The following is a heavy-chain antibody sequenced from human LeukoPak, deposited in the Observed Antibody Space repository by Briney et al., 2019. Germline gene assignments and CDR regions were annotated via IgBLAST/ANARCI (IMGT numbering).Heavy chain of an antibody. Sequence: GGSLRLSCAASGSTFSSYSMNWVRQAPGKGLEWVSSISSSSYIYYADSVKGRFTISRDNAKNSLYLQMNSLRAEDTAVYYCARDAELQYYGHYYYYMDVWGKGTTVTVSS. D-gene: IGHD4-17*01. V-gene: IGHV3-21*01. CDR1: GSTFSSYS. CDR2: ISSSSYI. CDR3: ARDAELQYYGHYYYYMDV. J-gene: IGHJ6*03.